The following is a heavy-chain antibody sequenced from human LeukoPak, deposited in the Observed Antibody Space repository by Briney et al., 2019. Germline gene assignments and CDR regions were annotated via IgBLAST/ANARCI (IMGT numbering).Heavy chain of an antibody. CDR2: IYYSGST. Sequence: SETLSLTCTVSGCTMSSYYWSWIRQPPGKGLEWIGYIYYSGSTKYNPSLKSRVTISVDTSKNQFSLKLSSVTAADTAVYYCARSISSRIAVAGTYFDYWGQGTLVTVSS. V-gene: IGHV4-59*01. D-gene: IGHD6-19*01. J-gene: IGHJ4*02. CDR1: GCTMSSYY. CDR3: ARSISSRIAVAGTYFDY.